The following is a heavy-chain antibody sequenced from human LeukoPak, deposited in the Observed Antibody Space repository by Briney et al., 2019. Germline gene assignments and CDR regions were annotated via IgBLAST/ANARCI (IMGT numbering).Heavy chain of an antibody. CDR3: ASRRVGWELPGVFDY. V-gene: IGHV4-39*01. CDR1: GGSISSSSYY. D-gene: IGHD1-26*01. Sequence: ASETLSLTCTVSGGSISSSSYYWGWIRQPPGKGLEWIGSIYYSGSTYYNPSLKSRVTISVDTSKNQFSLKLSSVTAADTAVYYCASRRVGWELPGVFDYWGQGTLVTVSS. CDR2: IYYSGST. J-gene: IGHJ4*02.